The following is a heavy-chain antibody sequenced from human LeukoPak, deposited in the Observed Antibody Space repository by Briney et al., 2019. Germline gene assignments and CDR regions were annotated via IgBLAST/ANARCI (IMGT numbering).Heavy chain of an antibody. CDR2: INSDGSNT. D-gene: IGHD2-21*02. CDR1: GFSFSSYW. Sequence: GGSLRLSCAASGFSFSSYWIHWVRQAPGKGLVWVSRINSDGSNTRYADSVKGRFTVSRDNAESTAYLQMNNLRAEDTAVYFCAREVVMSAISVFDSWGQGTLVTVSS. V-gene: IGHV3-74*01. CDR3: AREVVMSAISVFDS. J-gene: IGHJ4*02.